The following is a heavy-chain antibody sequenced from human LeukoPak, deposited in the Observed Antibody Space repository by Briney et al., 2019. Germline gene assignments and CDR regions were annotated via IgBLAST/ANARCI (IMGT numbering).Heavy chain of an antibody. Sequence: PGGSLRLSCAASGFTFSSYGMHWVRQAPGKGLEWVAVISYDGSNKYYADSVKGRFTISRDNSKNTLYLQMNSLRAEDTAVYYCATAGDDALDIWGQGTMATVSS. D-gene: IGHD3-16*01. CDR2: ISYDGSNK. CDR3: ATAGDDALDI. CDR1: GFTFSSYG. J-gene: IGHJ3*02. V-gene: IGHV3-30*03.